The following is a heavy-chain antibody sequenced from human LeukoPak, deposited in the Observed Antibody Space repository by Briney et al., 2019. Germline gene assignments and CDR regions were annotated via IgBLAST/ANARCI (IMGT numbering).Heavy chain of an antibody. CDR3: ARAIEVGAMTPFDY. CDR2: IYHSGST. J-gene: IGHJ4*02. CDR1: GYSISSGYY. V-gene: IGHV4-38-2*02. D-gene: IGHD1-26*01. Sequence: SETLSLTCTVSGYSISSGYYWGWIRPPPGKGLEWIGSIYHSGSTYYNPSLKSRVTISVDTSKNQFSLKLSSVTAADTAVYYCARAIEVGAMTPFDYWGQGTLVTVSS.